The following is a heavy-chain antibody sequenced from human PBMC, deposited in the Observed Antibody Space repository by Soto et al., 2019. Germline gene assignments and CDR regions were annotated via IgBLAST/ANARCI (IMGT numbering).Heavy chain of an antibody. Sequence: QVQLQESGPGLVKPSQTLSLTCTVSGGSISSGDYYWSWIRQPPGKGLEWIGYIYYSGSTYYNPSLKSRLTISVDTSKNQFSLKLSSVTAADTAVYYCARWYYDFWSGYLTNWFDPWGQGTLVTVSS. J-gene: IGHJ5*02. CDR2: IYYSGST. CDR1: GGSISSGDYY. D-gene: IGHD3-3*01. CDR3: ARWYYDFWSGYLTNWFDP. V-gene: IGHV4-30-4*01.